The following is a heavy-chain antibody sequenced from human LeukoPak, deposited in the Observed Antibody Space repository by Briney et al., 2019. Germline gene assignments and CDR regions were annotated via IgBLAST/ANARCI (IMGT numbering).Heavy chain of an antibody. CDR1: GGSISSYY. Sequence: SETLSLTCTVSGGSISSYYWSWIRQPPGKGLEWIGYIYYSGSTNYNPSLKSRVTISVDTSKNQFSLKLSSVTAADTAVYYCARLPLYYYGMDVWGQGTTVTVSS. CDR3: ARLPLYYYGMDV. CDR2: IYYSGST. J-gene: IGHJ6*02. V-gene: IGHV4-59*08.